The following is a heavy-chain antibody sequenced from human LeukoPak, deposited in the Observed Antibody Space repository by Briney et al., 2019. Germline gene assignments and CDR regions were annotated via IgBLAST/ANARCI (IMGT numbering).Heavy chain of an antibody. D-gene: IGHD3-10*02. CDR3: AELGITMIGGV. V-gene: IGHV3-21*01. J-gene: IGHJ6*04. CDR2: ISSGTSYI. Sequence: GGSLRLSCAASGFTFNTYTMNWVRQAPGKGLEWVSSISSGTSYIYYADSVKGRFTISRDSAKNSLYLQMNSLRAEDTAVYYCAELGITMIGGVWGKGTTVTISS. CDR1: GFTFNTYT.